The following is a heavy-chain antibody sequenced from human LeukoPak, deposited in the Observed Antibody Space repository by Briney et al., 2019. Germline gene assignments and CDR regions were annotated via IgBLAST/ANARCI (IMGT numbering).Heavy chain of an antibody. J-gene: IGHJ4*02. CDR1: GFTFSSFG. CDR2: ISGSGDNT. CDR3: AKGPRALEHSTHTFDY. D-gene: IGHD1/OR15-1a*01. V-gene: IGHV3-23*01. Sequence: PGGSLRLSCAASGFTFSSFGMSWVRQAPGKGLEWVSAISGSGDNTYYADSVKGRFTISRDNSKNTLYLQMNSLRAEDTAVYYCAKGPRALEHSTHTFDYWGQGTLVTVSS.